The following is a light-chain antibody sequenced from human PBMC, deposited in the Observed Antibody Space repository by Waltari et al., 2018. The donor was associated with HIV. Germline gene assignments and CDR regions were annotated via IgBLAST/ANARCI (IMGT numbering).Light chain of an antibody. V-gene: IGLV1-47*01. CDR1: SSNIGSNY. Sequence: QSVLTQPPSASGTPGQRVTISCSGSSSNIGSNYVYWYQQLPGTAPKLLIYRNNQRPAGVPARFSGSKSGTSASLAISGLRSEDEADYYCAAWDDSLSGQWVFGGGTKATVL. CDR2: RNN. CDR3: AAWDDSLSGQWV. J-gene: IGLJ3*02.